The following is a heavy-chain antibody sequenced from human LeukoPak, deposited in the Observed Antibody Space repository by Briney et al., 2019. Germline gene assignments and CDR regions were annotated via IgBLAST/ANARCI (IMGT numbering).Heavy chain of an antibody. CDR3: ARVTYGSGSGYYMDV. Sequence: PGGSLRLSCAASGFSLSSYSMNWVRQAPGKGLEWVSSISSSSSYIYYADSVKGRFTISRDNAKNSLYLQMNSLRAEDTAVYYCARVTYGSGSGYYMDVWGKGTTVTISS. CDR1: GFSLSSYS. D-gene: IGHD3-10*01. J-gene: IGHJ6*03. V-gene: IGHV3-21*01. CDR2: ISSSSSYI.